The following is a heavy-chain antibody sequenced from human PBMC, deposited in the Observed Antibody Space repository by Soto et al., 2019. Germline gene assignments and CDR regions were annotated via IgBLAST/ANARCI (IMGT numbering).Heavy chain of an antibody. CDR2: IYYSGST. D-gene: IGHD1-1*01. V-gene: IGHV4-31*03. J-gene: IGHJ6*02. CDR3: ARARSTGPTYYYYYGMDV. Sequence: TSETLSLTCTVSGGSISSGGYYWSWIRQHPGKGLEWIGYIYYSGSTYYNPSLKSRVTISVDTSKNQFSLKLSSVTAADTAVYYCARARSTGPTYYYYYGMDVWGQGTTVTVSS. CDR1: GGSISSGGYY.